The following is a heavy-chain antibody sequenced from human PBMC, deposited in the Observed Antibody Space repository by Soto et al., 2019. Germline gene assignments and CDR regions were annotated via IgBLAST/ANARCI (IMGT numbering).Heavy chain of an antibody. V-gene: IGHV4-4*07. J-gene: IGHJ3*02. D-gene: IGHD2-21*02. CDR1: GGSISSYY. CDR2: IYTSGST. CDR3: ARYRPNRIGGVGGDASRILGAFDI. Sequence: QVQLQESGPGLVKPSETLSLTCTVSGGSISSYYWSWIRQPAGKGLEWIGRIYTSGSTNYNPSLKSRVTMSVDTSKNQLSLKLSSVTAADTAVYYCARYRPNRIGGVGGDASRILGAFDIWGQGTMVTVSS.